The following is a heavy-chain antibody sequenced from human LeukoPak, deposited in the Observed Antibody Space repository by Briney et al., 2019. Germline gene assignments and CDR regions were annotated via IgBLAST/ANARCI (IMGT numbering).Heavy chain of an antibody. CDR2: IIPLSGTA. Sequence: ASVKVSCKASGGTFSSYAISWVRQAPGQGLEWMGGIIPLSGTANYAQKFRDRVTITTDESTTIVYMDLSSLRSEDTAVYYCARGVYDYVWGTYRPRTFDIWGQGTMVTVSS. CDR3: ARGVYDYVWGTYRPRTFDI. J-gene: IGHJ3*02. V-gene: IGHV1-69*05. CDR1: GGTFSSYA. D-gene: IGHD3-16*02.